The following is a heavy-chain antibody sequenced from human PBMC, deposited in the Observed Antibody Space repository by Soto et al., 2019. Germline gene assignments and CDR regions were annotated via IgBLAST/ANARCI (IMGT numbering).Heavy chain of an antibody. CDR2: IYPGDSDT. CDR3: ARDRVTTYYYDSSGPTCVY. J-gene: IGHJ4*02. V-gene: IGHV5-51*01. CDR1: GYSFTSYW. D-gene: IGHD3-22*01. Sequence: GESLKISCKGSGYSFTSYWIGWVRQMPGKGLEWMGIIYPGDSDTRYSPSFQGQVTISADKSISTAYLQWSSLKASDTAMYYCARDRVTTYYYDSSGPTCVYWGQGTLVTVSS.